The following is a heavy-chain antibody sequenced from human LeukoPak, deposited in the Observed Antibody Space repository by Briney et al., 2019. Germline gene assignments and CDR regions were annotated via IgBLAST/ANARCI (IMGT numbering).Heavy chain of an antibody. CDR3: ARRTSGGGLFYC. D-gene: IGHD3-10*01. CDR1: GGSISSSSYY. J-gene: IGHJ4*02. V-gene: IGHV4-39*02. Sequence: SETLSLTCTVSGGSISSSSYYWGWIRQPPGKGLEWIGSIFYSGDTYYNASLKSRVTISVDTSKKHFSLKLTSVTSADTAVDYCARRTSGGGLFYCWGQGTLVTVSS. CDR2: IFYSGDT.